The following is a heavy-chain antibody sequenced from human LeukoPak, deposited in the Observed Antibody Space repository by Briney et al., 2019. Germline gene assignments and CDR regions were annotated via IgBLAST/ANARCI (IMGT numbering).Heavy chain of an antibody. J-gene: IGHJ4*02. V-gene: IGHV3-74*01. CDR3: ARARVGDPTDY. D-gene: IGHD1-26*01. CDR2: VHGDGNNI. CDR1: GFPFSSDA. Sequence: PGGSLRLSCAASGFPFSSDAMYWARQAPGKGLVWVSRVHGDGNNIGYADSVKGRFTIFRDNAKNTLYLQMNSLRPDDTAVYYCARARVGDPTDYWGQGTLVTVSS.